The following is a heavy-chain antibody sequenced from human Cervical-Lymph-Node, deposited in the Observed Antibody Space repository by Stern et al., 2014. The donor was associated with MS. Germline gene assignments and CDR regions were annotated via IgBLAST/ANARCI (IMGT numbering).Heavy chain of an antibody. Sequence: VQLEESGPGLVKPAGTLSLTCAVSGGSISGTAWWSWVRQPPGKGLEWIGEIYQSGSTNSNPSLKSRVTISLGKSKTQFSLNLSSVTAADTAVYYCTRNGYYCLDSWGQGTLVTVSS. CDR2: IYQSGST. J-gene: IGHJ4*02. D-gene: IGHD4-17*01. CDR3: TRNGYYCLDS. CDR1: GGSISGTAW. V-gene: IGHV4-4*02.